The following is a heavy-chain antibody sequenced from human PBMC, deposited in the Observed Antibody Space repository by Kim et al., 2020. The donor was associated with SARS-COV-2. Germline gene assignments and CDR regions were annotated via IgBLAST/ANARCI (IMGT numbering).Heavy chain of an antibody. Sequence: SETLSLTCAVYGGSFSGYYWSWIRQPPGKGLEWIGEINHSGSTNYNPSLKSRVTISVDTSKNQFSLKLSSVTAADTAVYYCARGPKGVRGVIYWFDPWG. CDR1: GGSFSGYY. V-gene: IGHV4-34*01. D-gene: IGHD3-10*01. J-gene: IGHJ5*02. CDR3: ARGPKGVRGVIYWFDP. CDR2: INHSGST.